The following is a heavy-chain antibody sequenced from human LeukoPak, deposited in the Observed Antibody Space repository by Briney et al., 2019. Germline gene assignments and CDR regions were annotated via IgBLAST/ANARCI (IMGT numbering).Heavy chain of an antibody. CDR3: AKDSGDILTGYYSRYYYMDV. Sequence: QPGGSLRLSCAASGFTFSSYGMHWVRQAPGKGLEWVAFIRYDGSNKYYADSVKGRFTISRDNSKNTLYLQMNSLRAEDTAVYYCAKDSGDILTGYYSRYYYMDVWGKGTTVTISS. CDR1: GFTFSSYG. D-gene: IGHD3-9*01. CDR2: IRYDGSNK. J-gene: IGHJ6*03. V-gene: IGHV3-30*02.